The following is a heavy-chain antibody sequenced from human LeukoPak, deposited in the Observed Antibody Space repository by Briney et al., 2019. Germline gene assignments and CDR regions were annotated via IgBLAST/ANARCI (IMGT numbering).Heavy chain of an antibody. Sequence: GGSLRLSCAASGFTVSSTYMRWVRQAPGKGLEWVSVFYNVDTTYYANSVKGRFTISRDNSNNMWYLQKNSLRAEDTAVYYCAWVLFTGYFEFWGQGTLVTVSS. CDR1: GFTVSSTY. D-gene: IGHD3-9*01. V-gene: IGHV3-66*01. CDR3: AWVLFTGYFEF. J-gene: IGHJ4*02. CDR2: FYNVDTT.